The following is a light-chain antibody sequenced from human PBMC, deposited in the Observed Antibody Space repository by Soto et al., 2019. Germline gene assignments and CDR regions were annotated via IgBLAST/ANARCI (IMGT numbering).Light chain of an antibody. J-gene: IGKJ5*01. CDR1: QDISHF. CDR2: DAS. V-gene: IGKV1-33*01. CDR3: QQYDDLPIT. Sequence: DIQMTQSTSSLFASVGDRVTITCRASQDISHFLNWYQQKPGKAPKLLIYDASNLQTGVPSRFSGRGSGTDFTFTISSLQPDDSGTYYCQQYDDLPITFGQGTRLEIK.